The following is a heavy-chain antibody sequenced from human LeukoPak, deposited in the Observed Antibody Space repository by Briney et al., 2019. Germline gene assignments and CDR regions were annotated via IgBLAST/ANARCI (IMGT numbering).Heavy chain of an antibody. J-gene: IGHJ4*02. CDR1: GFTFSSYG. CDR2: IRYDGSNK. Sequence: PGGSLRLSCAASGFTFSSYGMHWVRQAPGKGLEWVAFIRYDGSNKYYADSVKGRFTISRDNSKNTLYLQMNSLRAEDTAVYYCAKENSGYSSSWPYFDYWGQGTLVTVSS. CDR3: AKENSGYSSSWPYFDY. D-gene: IGHD6-13*01. V-gene: IGHV3-30*02.